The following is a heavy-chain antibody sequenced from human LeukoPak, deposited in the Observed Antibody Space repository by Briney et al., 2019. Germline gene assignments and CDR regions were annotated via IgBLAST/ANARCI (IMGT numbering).Heavy chain of an antibody. V-gene: IGHV1-2*02. CDR1: GYTFTGYY. Sequence: VASVKVSCKASGYTFTGYYIYWVRQAPGQGLEWMGWINPNSGGTNYAQKFQGRATMTRDTSISTAYMEMSRLKFDDTAVYYCARVSTSGYRDWLDPWGQGTLVTVSS. CDR2: INPNSGGT. CDR3: ARVSTSGYRDWLDP. D-gene: IGHD3-9*01. J-gene: IGHJ5*02.